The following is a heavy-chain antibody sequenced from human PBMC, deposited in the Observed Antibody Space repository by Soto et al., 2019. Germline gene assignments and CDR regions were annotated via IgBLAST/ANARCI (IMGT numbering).Heavy chain of an antibody. J-gene: IGHJ3*02. CDR2: IYHSGST. D-gene: IGHD3-22*01. V-gene: IGHV4-4*02. CDR3: ASLYYYDSSGEDAFDI. CDR1: GGSISSSNW. Sequence: QVQLQESGPGLVNPSGTLSLTCAVSGGSISSSNWWSWVRQPPGKGLEWIGEIYHSGSTNYNPSLKSRVTISVDKSKNQFSLKLSSVTAADTAVYYCASLYYYDSSGEDAFDIWGQGTMVTVSS.